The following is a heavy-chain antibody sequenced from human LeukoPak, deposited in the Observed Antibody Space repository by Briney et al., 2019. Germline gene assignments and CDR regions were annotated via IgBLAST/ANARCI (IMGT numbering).Heavy chain of an antibody. J-gene: IGHJ6*03. CDR3: ARVGCSSSNCPYSLNYYYYMDV. CDR2: INWSGGST. V-gene: IGHV3-20*04. Sequence: GGSLRLSCAASGFTFDDYGLTWVRQPPGKGLEWVSSINWSGGSTAYTDSVKGRFTISRDTAKNSLYLQMNSLRAEDTALYYCARVGCSSSNCPYSLNYYYYMDVWGKGTTVTVSS. CDR1: GFTFDDYG. D-gene: IGHD2-2*01.